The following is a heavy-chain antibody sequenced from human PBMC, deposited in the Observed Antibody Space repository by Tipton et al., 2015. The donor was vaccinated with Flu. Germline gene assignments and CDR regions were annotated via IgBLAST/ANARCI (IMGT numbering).Heavy chain of an antibody. D-gene: IGHD2-21*01. CDR3: AKDSGEVVGEYFQN. CDR2: IRYDGSNK. J-gene: IGHJ1*01. CDR1: GFTFSSYG. Sequence: SLRLSCVASGFTFSSYGMHWVRQAPGKGLEWVALIRYDGSNKYYADSVKGRFTISRDNSKNTLYLQMNSLRAEDTAVYYCAKDSGEVVGEYFQNWGQGTLVTVSS. V-gene: IGHV3-30*02.